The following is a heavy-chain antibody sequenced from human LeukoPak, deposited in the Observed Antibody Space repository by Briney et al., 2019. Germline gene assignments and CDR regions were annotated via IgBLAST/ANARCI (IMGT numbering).Heavy chain of an antibody. J-gene: IGHJ4*02. Sequence: GRSLRLSCAASGFTFSSYSMNWVRQAPGKGLEWVSSISSSSSYIYYADSVKGRFTISRDNAKNSLYLQMNSLGAEDTAVYYCAGSASSGWTIDYWGQGTLVTVSS. CDR3: AGSASSGWTIDY. V-gene: IGHV3-21*01. CDR1: GFTFSSYS. D-gene: IGHD6-19*01. CDR2: ISSSSSYI.